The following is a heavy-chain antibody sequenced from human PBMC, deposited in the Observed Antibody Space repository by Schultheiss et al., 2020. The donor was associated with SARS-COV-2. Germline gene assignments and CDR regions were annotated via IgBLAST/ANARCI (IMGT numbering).Heavy chain of an antibody. CDR3: ARSEDIVVVPAAPKYYYYYYMDV. CDR1: GYTFTGYY. J-gene: IGHJ6*03. CDR2: INPNSGGT. D-gene: IGHD2-2*01. V-gene: IGHV1-2*02. Sequence: GESLKISCKASGYTFTGYYMHWVRQAPGQGLEWMGWINPNSGGTNYAQKFQGRVTMTRDTSISTAYMELSRLRSDDTAVYYCARSEDIVVVPAAPKYYYYYYMDVWGKGTTVTVSS.